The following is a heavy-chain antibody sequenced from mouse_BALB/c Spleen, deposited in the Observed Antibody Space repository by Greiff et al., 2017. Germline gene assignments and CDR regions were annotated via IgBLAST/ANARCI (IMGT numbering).Heavy chain of an antibody. D-gene: IGHD4-1*01. J-gene: IGHJ4*01. CDR3: ARGNWDVRYAMDY. V-gene: IGHV3-6*02. CDR1: GYSITSGYY. CDR2: ISYDGSN. Sequence: ESGPGLVKPSQSLSLTCSVTGYSITSGYYWNWIRQFPGNKLEWMGYISYDGSNNYNPSLKNRISITRDTSKNQFFLKLNSVTTEDTATYYCARGNWDVRYAMDYWGQGTSVTVSS.